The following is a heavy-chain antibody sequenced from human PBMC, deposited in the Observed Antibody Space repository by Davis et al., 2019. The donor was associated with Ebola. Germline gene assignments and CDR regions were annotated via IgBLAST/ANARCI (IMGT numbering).Heavy chain of an antibody. CDR1: GFTFSGSA. CDR3: TTPGTIFGVVQPQSGYYGMDV. Sequence: GESLKISCAASGFTFSGSAMHWVRQASGKGLEWVGRSRSKANSYATAYAASVKGRFTISRDDSKNTAYLQMNSLKTEDTAVYYCTTPGTIFGVVQPQSGYYGMDVWGQGTTVTVSS. CDR2: SRSKANSYAT. D-gene: IGHD3-3*01. J-gene: IGHJ6*02. V-gene: IGHV3-73*01.